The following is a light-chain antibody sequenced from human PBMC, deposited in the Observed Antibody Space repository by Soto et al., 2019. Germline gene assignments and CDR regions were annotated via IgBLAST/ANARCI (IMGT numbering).Light chain of an antibody. CDR3: AEWDDSLNGYV. J-gene: IGLJ1*01. CDR2: FNI. Sequence: QSGLAQPPSASGTPGQRVTISCSGSSSNIGSNTVSWYQQFPGTAPKLLIYFNIQRPSGVPDRFSGSKSGTSASLAISGLQSEDEDDYYCAEWDDSLNGYVFGTGTKVT. V-gene: IGLV1-44*01. CDR1: SSNIGSNT.